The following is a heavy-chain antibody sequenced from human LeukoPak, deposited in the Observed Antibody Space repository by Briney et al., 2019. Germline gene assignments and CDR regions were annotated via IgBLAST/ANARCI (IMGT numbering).Heavy chain of an antibody. J-gene: IGHJ4*02. CDR2: IIPIFGTA. V-gene: IGHV1-69*13. Sequence: SVKVSCKASGGTFSSYAISWVRQAPGQGLEWMGGIIPIFGTANYTQKFQGRVTITADESTSTAYMELSSLRAEDTAVYYCARDGRYSSGWYQDYWGQGTLVTVSS. CDR3: ARDGRYSSGWYQDY. CDR1: GGTFSSYA. D-gene: IGHD6-19*01.